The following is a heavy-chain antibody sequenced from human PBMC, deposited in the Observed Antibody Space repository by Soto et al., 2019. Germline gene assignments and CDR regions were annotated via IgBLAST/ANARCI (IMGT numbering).Heavy chain of an antibody. CDR1: GGSLSSYP. Sequence: QVQLLQSGSEVKKPGSSVKVSCRASGGSLSSYPVTWVRQAPGQGLEWMGRIIPIVGLSNYAQKFQGRVTITADKATSTAYMEWSSLRSDDTAVYYCARPTGGHDAGGTYMDVWGKGTTVIVSS. J-gene: IGHJ6*03. CDR2: IIPIVGLS. V-gene: IGHV1-69*02. CDR3: ARPTGGHDAGGTYMDV. D-gene: IGHD2-8*02.